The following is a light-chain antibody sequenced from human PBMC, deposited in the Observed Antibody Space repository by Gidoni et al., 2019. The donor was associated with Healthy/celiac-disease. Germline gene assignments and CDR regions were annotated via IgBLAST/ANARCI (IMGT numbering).Light chain of an antibody. CDR2: GAS. CDR3: QRYGSSPYT. Sequence: EIVLTQSPGTLSLSPGERATLSCRASQSVSSSYLAWYQKKPGQAPRLIIDGASSRATGSPDRFSGSGSGTDFTLTISRLEPEDFAVYYCQRYGSSPYTFGQGTKLEIK. CDR1: QSVSSSY. J-gene: IGKJ2*01. V-gene: IGKV3-20*01.